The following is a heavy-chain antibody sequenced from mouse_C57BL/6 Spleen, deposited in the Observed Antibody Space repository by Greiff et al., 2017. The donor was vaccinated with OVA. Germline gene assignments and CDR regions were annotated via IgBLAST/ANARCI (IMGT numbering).Heavy chain of an antibody. CDR2: FYPGSGSI. V-gene: IGHV1-62-2*01. CDR3: ARHEDYYGSSYVAY. CDR1: GYTFTEYT. J-gene: IGHJ3*01. Sequence: QVQLKESGAELVKPGASVKLSCKASGYTFTEYTIHWVKQRSGQGLEWIGWFYPGSGSIKYNEKFKDKATLTADKSSSTVYMELSRLTSEYAAVDFCARHEDYYGSSYVAYWGQGTLVTVSA. D-gene: IGHD1-1*01.